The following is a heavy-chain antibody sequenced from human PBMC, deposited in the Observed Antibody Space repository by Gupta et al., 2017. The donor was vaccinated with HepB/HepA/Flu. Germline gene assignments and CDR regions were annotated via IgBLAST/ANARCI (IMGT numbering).Heavy chain of an antibody. J-gene: IGHJ6*03. CDR1: GYSFTDYW. CDR3: ARHLGYCSSTTCHAAYMDV. D-gene: IGHD2-2*01. V-gene: IGHV5-51*01. CDR2: IYPGDSDT. Sequence: EVQLVQSGAEVKKPGESLKISCKGSGYSFTDYWIGWVRQMPGKGLEWMAIIYPGDSDTRYSPSFQGQVTISADKSINTAYLQWSSLKASDTAMYYCARHLGYCSSTTCHAAYMDVWGKGTTVTVSS.